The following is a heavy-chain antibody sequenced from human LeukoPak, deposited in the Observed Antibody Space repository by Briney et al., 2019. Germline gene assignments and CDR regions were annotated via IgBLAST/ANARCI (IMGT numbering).Heavy chain of an antibody. D-gene: IGHD1-26*01. CDR1: GFTFSSYS. V-gene: IGHV3-21*01. Sequence: PGGSLRLSCAASGFTFSSYSMNWVRQAPGKGLEWVSSISSSSSYIYYADSVKGRFTISRDNAKNSLYLQMNSLRAEDTAVYYCARDRQWELPNWFDPWGQGTLVTASS. CDR3: ARDRQWELPNWFDP. CDR2: ISSSSSYI. J-gene: IGHJ5*02.